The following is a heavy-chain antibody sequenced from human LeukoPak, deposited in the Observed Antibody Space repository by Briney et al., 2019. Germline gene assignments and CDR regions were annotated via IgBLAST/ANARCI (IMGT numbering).Heavy chain of an antibody. CDR3: ARLRRSRLAEFDY. D-gene: IGHD3-3*02. CDR2: IYHTGST. J-gene: IGHJ4*02. V-gene: IGHV4-59*08. CDR1: GGSVSDYY. Sequence: SETLSLTCTISGGSVSDYYWSWIRQSPGKGLEWIGYIYHTGSTSYSPSLNSRVTISVDTSKNQFSLKLSSVTAADTAVYYCARLRRSRLAEFDYWGQGTLVTVSS.